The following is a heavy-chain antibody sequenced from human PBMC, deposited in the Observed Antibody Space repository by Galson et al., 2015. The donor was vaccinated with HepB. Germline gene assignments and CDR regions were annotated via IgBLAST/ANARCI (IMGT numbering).Heavy chain of an antibody. CDR2: ISGSGGST. D-gene: IGHD3-22*01. J-gene: IGHJ3*02. V-gene: IGHV3-23*01. Sequence: SLRLSCAASGFTFSSYAMSWVRQAPGKGLEWVSAISGSGGSTYYADSVKGRFTISRDNSKNTLYLQMNSLRAEDTAVYYCAIPYYYDSSGYRDDAFDIWGQGTMVTVSS. CDR1: GFTFSSYA. CDR3: AIPYYYDSSGYRDDAFDI.